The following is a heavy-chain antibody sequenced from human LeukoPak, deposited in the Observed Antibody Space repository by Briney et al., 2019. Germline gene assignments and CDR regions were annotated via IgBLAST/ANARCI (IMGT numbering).Heavy chain of an antibody. D-gene: IGHD3-16*01. Sequence: PGGSLRLSCAASGFTFSNYGMSWVRQAPGKGLEGVSGVGTGGVNTYHAESVRGRFTISRDNSKNTLFLQMTSLRAEDRAVYYCAQERGGAWGQGTLVTVSS. CDR1: GFTFSNYG. CDR2: VGTGGVNT. V-gene: IGHV3-23*01. J-gene: IGHJ5*02. CDR3: AQERGGA.